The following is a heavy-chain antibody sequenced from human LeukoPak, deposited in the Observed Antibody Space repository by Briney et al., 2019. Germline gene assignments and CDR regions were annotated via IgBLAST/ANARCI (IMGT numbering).Heavy chain of an antibody. CDR3: HRLTTVAMTGF. Sequence: GGSLKLSCAASGFTFSDSVIHWVRQASGKGLEWVGRITTKADNSATAYAASVNGRFTISRDDSKNTAYLQMSSLKIEDTAVYYCHRLTTVAMTGFWGQGTVVTVSS. J-gene: IGHJ4*02. CDR2: ITTKADNSAT. D-gene: IGHD4-17*01. V-gene: IGHV3-73*01. CDR1: GFTFSDSV.